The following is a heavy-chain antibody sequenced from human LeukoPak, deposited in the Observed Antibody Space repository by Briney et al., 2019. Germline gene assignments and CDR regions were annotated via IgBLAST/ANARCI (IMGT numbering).Heavy chain of an antibody. CDR3: ARGKGPTDFWSGYYDY. J-gene: IGHJ4*02. Sequence: PGGSLRLSCAASGFTFSSYSMNWVRQAPGKGLEWVSYISSSSTIYYADSVKGRFTISRDNAKNSLYLQMNSLRAEDTAVYYCARGKGPTDFWSGYYDYWGQGTLVTVSS. D-gene: IGHD3-3*01. CDR2: ISSSSTI. V-gene: IGHV3-48*01. CDR1: GFTFSSYS.